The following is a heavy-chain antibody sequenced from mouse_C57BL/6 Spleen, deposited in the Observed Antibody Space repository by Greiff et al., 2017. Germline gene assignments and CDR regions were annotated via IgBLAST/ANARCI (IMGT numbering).Heavy chain of an antibody. Sequence: DVQLVESGPGLAKPSQTLSLTCSVTGYSITSDYWNWIRKFPGNKLEYMGYISYSGSTYYNPSLKSRISITRDTSKNQYYLQLNSVTTEDTATYYCARYSHYYYGSRKEEYYFDYWGQGTTLTVSS. J-gene: IGHJ2*01. CDR2: ISYSGST. CDR1: GYSITSDY. V-gene: IGHV3-8*01. D-gene: IGHD1-1*01. CDR3: ARYSHYYYGSRKEEYYFDY.